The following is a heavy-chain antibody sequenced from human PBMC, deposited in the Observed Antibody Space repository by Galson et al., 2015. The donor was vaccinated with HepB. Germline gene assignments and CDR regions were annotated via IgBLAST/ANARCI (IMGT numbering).Heavy chain of an antibody. D-gene: IGHD5-24*01. V-gene: IGHV1-69*04. CDR2: IIPTLGIT. CDR3: VRVADGYNDY. Sequence: SVKVSCKASGDAFSTYAISWVRQAPGQGLEWMGRIIPTLGITNYAQRFQGRVTISAVTSTSTAYMELSSLRSEDTAVYYCVRVADGYNDYWGQGTLVTVSS. CDR1: GDAFSTYA. J-gene: IGHJ4*02.